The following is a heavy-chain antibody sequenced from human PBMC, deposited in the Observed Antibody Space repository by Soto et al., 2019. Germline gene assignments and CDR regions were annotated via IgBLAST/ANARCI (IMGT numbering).Heavy chain of an antibody. CDR2: ISAYNGNT. Sequence: QVQLVQSGAEVKKPGASVKVSCKASGYTFTSYGISWVRQAPGQGLEWMGWISAYNGNTNYAQKLQGRVTMTTDTSTSTAYMELRSLRSDDTAVYYCARGYINPTRSFYYYYYYMDVWGKGTTVTVSS. V-gene: IGHV1-18*01. D-gene: IGHD4-4*01. CDR3: ARGYINPTRSFYYYYYYMDV. J-gene: IGHJ6*03. CDR1: GYTFTSYG.